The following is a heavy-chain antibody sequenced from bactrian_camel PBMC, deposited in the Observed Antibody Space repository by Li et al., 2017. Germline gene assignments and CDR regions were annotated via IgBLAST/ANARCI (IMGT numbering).Heavy chain of an antibody. CDR3: AASRRFRNGCSIRDGPY. V-gene: IGHV3S55*01. Sequence: HVQLVESGGGSVQVGGSLRLSCVASGDTVGRYCMGWFRQIPDKEREGVAGIESDGSTSYADSVKGRFTVSRDNDKNLLFLQMSNLKPGDSAMYYCAASRRFRNGCSIRDGPYWGQGTQVTVSS. J-gene: IGHJ4*01. CDR1: GDTVGRYC. CDR2: IESDGST. D-gene: IGHD1*01.